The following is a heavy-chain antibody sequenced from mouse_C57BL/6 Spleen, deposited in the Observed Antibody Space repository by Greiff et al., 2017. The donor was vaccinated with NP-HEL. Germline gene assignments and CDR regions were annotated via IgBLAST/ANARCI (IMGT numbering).Heavy chain of an antibody. CDR3: ARTGYDGYFDV. J-gene: IGHJ1*03. CDR1: GFTFSDYG. Sequence: DVMLVESGGGLVKPGGSLKLSCAASGFTFSDYGMHWVRQAPEKGLEWVAYISSGSSTIYYADTVKGRFTIASDNAKNTLFLQMTSLRSEDTAMYYCARTGYDGYFDVWGTGTTVTVSS. CDR2: ISSGSSTI. V-gene: IGHV5-17*01. D-gene: IGHD2-2*01.